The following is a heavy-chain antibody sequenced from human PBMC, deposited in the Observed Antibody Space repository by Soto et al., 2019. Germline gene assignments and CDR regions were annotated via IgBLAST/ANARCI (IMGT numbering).Heavy chain of an antibody. CDR2: IYHSGST. D-gene: IGHD5-18*01. CDR3: AREGYSYETPGDFHI. J-gene: IGHJ3*02. Sequence: PSESLSLTCAASGGSLSSGGYTWSWIRQPPGKGLEWIGYIYHSGSTYYNPSLKSRVTILVDRSKNQCSLKLSSVTAADTAVYYCAREGYSYETPGDFHILGQGKMVAVS. CDR1: GGSLSSGGYT. V-gene: IGHV4-30-2*01.